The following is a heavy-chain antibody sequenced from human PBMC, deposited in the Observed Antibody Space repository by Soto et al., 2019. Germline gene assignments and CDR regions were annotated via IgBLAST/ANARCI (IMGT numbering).Heavy chain of an antibody. D-gene: IGHD3-9*01. J-gene: IGHJ6*02. CDR2: IYYSGST. Sequence: SETLSLTCTVSGGSISSGDYYWSWIRQPPGKGLEWIGYIYYSGSTYYNPSLKSRVTISVDTSKNQFSLKLSSVTAADTAVYYCARDPYYDILTGDLLGMDVWGQGTTVTVSS. CDR3: ARDPYYDILTGDLLGMDV. V-gene: IGHV4-30-4*01. CDR1: GGSISSGDYY.